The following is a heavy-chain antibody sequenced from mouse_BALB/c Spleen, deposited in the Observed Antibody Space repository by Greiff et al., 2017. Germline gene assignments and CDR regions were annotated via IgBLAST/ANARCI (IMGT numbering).Heavy chain of an antibody. CDR3: ARVYYGSSC. Sequence: QVQLKESGAELAKPGASVKMSCKASGYTFTSYWMHWVKQRPGQGLEWIGYINPSTGYTEYNQKFKDKATLTADKSSSTAYMQLSSLTSEDSAVYYGARVYYGSSCWGQGTTLTVSS. CDR2: INPSTGYT. J-gene: IGHJ2*01. V-gene: IGHV1-7*01. CDR1: GYTFTSYW. D-gene: IGHD1-1*01.